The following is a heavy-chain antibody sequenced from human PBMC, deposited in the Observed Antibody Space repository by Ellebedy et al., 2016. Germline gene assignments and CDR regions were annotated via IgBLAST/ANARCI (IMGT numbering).Heavy chain of an antibody. J-gene: IGHJ4*02. CDR1: GFTFNVAG. CDR3: YYGHYSGF. D-gene: IGHD4-17*01. Sequence: GESLKISCAASGFTFNVAGMTWVRQAPGKGLEWVATIVFSGTAAYYSDSAKGRFIISRDNSRYTLYLQMDSLRAADTAVYYCYYGHYSGFWGQGTLVTVSS. CDR2: IVFSGTAA. V-gene: IGHV3-23*01.